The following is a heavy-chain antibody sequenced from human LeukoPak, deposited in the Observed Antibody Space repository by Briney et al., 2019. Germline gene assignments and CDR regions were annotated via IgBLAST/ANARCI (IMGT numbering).Heavy chain of an antibody. CDR1: GFTVSNAW. CDR3: AKDIGSYYDY. CDR2: IQYDGSKK. D-gene: IGHD3-10*01. Sequence: GGSLRLSCAAAGFTVSNAWMSWVRQAPGKGLEWVTFIQYDGSKKYYADSVKGRFTISRDNSKNTLYLEMNSLRAEDTAVYYCAKDIGSYYDYWGQGILVTVSS. J-gene: IGHJ4*02. V-gene: IGHV3-30*02.